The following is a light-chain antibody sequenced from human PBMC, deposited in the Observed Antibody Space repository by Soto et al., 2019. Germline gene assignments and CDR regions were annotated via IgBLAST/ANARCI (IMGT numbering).Light chain of an antibody. CDR1: SSDVGGYNY. CDR2: DVS. J-gene: IGLJ1*01. V-gene: IGLV2-11*01. Sequence: QSALTQPRSVSGSPGQSVTISCTGTSSDVGGYNYVSWYQQHPGKAPKLMIYDVSKRPSGVPDRFSGSKSRNTASLTISGLQAEDEADYYCCSYAGSYVFGTGTKLTVL. CDR3: CSYAGSYV.